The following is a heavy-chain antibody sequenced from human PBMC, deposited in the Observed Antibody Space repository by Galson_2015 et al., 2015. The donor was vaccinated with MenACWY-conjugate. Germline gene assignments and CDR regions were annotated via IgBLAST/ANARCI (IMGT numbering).Heavy chain of an antibody. Sequence: CAISGDSVSSNSAAWSWIRQSPSRGLEWLGRTYYRSRWFNDYAESVWSRITINPDTSKNQFSLQLSSVTPEDTAVYYCARDKGYLSGWSSNALNWFDSWGQGTLVTVSS. CDR3: ARDKGYLSGWSSNALNWFDS. V-gene: IGHV6-1*01. J-gene: IGHJ5*01. D-gene: IGHD6-19*01. CDR1: GDSVSSNSAA. CDR2: TYYRSRWFN.